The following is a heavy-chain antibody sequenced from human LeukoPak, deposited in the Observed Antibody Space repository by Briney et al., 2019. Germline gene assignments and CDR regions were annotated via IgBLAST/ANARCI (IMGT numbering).Heavy chain of an antibody. CDR3: ASRNYYLDH. CDR2: ITDSGKP. J-gene: IGHJ4*02. CDR1: GFTFSKYA. D-gene: IGHD3-10*01. Sequence: SGGSLRLSCAASGFTFSKYAMTWVRQAPGKGLEWVSGITDSGKPCYADSVKGRFTISRDNSKSTLYLQINSLRAEDTAVYYCASRNYYLDHWGQGALVTVSS. V-gene: IGHV3-23*01.